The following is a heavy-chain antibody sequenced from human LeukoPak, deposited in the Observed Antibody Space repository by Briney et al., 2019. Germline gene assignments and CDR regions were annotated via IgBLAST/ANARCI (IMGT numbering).Heavy chain of an antibody. D-gene: IGHD3-22*01. V-gene: IGHV4-59*01. CDR1: GASISSYY. CDR2: IYYSGSI. CDR3: TRENPSGYYNRPIDY. J-gene: IGHJ4*02. Sequence: SETLSLICTVSGASISSYYWSWIRQPPGKGLEWIGDIYYSGSIKYNPSLKSRVTMSVDTSKNQFSLKLSSVTAADTAIYYCTRENPSGYYNRPIDYWGQGTLVTVSS.